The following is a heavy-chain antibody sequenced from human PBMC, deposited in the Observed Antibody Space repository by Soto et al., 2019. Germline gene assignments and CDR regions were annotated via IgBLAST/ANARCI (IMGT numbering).Heavy chain of an antibody. CDR2: MNPNSGNT. V-gene: IGHV1-8*01. CDR1: GYTFTSYD. D-gene: IGHD7-27*01. J-gene: IGHJ4*02. Sequence: QVQLVQSGAEVKKPGASMKVSCKASGYTFTSYDINWVRQATGQGLEWMGWMNPNSGNTGYAQKFQGRVTMTRNTSISTAYMELSSLRSEDTAVYYCARGGPKLGRLPPGFDYWGQGTLVTVSS. CDR3: ARGGPKLGRLPPGFDY.